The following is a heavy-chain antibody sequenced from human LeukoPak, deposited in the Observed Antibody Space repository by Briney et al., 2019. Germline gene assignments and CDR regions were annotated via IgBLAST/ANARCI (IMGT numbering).Heavy chain of an antibody. Sequence: PGGSLRLSCAASGFTFSSYSMNWVRQAPGKGLEWVSYISSSSSTIYYADSVKGRFTISRDNAKNSLYLQMNSLRAEDTAVYYCARRREIGYGKTAWDYWGQGTLVTVSS. CDR2: ISSSSSTI. V-gene: IGHV3-48*01. D-gene: IGHD5-18*01. J-gene: IGHJ4*02. CDR3: ARRREIGYGKTAWDY. CDR1: GFTFSSYS.